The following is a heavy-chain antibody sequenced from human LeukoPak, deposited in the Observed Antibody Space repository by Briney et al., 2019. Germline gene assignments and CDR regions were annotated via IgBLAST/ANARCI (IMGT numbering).Heavy chain of an antibody. V-gene: IGHV3-23*01. Sequence: GGSLRLSCAASGLTFSRYDMNWVRQAPGKGLEWVSSISDSGVSTYYADSVKGWFTISRDNSKNKLYLQMNGLRAEDTAVYYCAKDHNYFDSWGQGTLVTVSS. J-gene: IGHJ4*02. CDR1: GLTFSRYD. CDR2: ISDSGVST. CDR3: AKDHNYFDS.